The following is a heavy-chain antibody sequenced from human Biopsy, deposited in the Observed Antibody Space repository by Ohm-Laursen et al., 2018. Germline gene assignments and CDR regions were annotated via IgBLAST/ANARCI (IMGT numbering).Heavy chain of an antibody. Sequence: SLRLSCPASGFSFSGFSMNWVRQAPGKGPERVSSISASGNHIYYTDSVQGRFTVSRDNGKNSVYLQMNGLRVEDTAVYYCARDDEAKYCKHGVCPSDFWGQGTLVTVSS. CDR1: GFSFSGFS. CDR2: ISASGNHI. V-gene: IGHV3-21*06. D-gene: IGHD2-8*01. J-gene: IGHJ4*02. CDR3: ARDDEAKYCKHGVCPSDF.